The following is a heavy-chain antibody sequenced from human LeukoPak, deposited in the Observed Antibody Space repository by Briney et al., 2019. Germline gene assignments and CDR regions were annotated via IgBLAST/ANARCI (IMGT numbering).Heavy chain of an antibody. D-gene: IGHD3-9*01. CDR3: ANSISGGY. V-gene: IGHV3-7*05. Sequence: GSLRLSCAASGFTFSNYWMSWVRQAPGKGLEWVANIKHDGSKTYYVDSVKGRFTISRDNAKNSLYLQMNSLRVEDTAAYYCANSISGGYWGQGTLVTVSS. CDR2: IKHDGSKT. CDR1: GFTFSNYW. J-gene: IGHJ4*02.